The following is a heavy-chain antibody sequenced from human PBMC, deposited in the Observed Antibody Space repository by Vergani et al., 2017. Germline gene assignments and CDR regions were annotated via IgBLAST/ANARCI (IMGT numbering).Heavy chain of an antibody. CDR2: VRNKEDGGTP. J-gene: IGHJ4*01. CDR1: GLNFNDAW. D-gene: IGHD6-13*01. V-gene: IGHV3-49*04. Sequence: EVQLVESGGGLLKPGDHVRLSCAVSGLNFNDAWMTWVRQAPGKGLEWVGFVRNKEDGGTPEHAASVKGRFTISRDDSKAIAYLQMNSLKTEDTAVYYCTTGFPGSSWSTYWGQGTLVTVSS. CDR3: TTGFPGSSWSTY.